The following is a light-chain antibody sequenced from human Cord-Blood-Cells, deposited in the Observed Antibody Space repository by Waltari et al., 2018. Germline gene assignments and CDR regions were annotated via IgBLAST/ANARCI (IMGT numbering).Light chain of an antibody. CDR3: CSYAGSSTHVV. J-gene: IGLJ2*01. V-gene: IGLV2-23*01. CDR2: EGS. CDR1: SSDVGSYNL. Sequence: QSALTQPASVSGSPGQSINISCTGTSSDVGSYNLVSSYQQHPGKAPKLMIYEGSKRPSGVSNRFSGSKSGNTASLTISGLQAEDEADYYCCSYAGSSTHVVFGGGTKLTVL.